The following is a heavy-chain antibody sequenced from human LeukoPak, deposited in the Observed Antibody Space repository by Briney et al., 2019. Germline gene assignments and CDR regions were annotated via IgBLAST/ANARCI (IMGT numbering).Heavy chain of an antibody. J-gene: IGHJ4*02. CDR3: AKDGAVAGTELYYFDY. V-gene: IGHV3-23*01. Sequence: GGSLRLSCAASGFTFSTYTMSWVRQAPGKGLEWVSSISGSGGSTYYADSVKGRFTISRDNSKNTLYLQMNSLRAEDTAVYYCAKDGAVAGTELYYFDYWGQGTLVTVSS. D-gene: IGHD6-19*01. CDR2: ISGSGGST. CDR1: GFTFSTYT.